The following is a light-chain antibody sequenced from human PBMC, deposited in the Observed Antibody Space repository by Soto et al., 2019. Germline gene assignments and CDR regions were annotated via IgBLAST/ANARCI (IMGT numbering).Light chain of an antibody. CDR2: GVS. J-gene: IGKJ3*01. CDR1: QSVSSN. CDR3: QQYDSWPPLFT. Sequence: DIVMTQSPATLSVSPGEGATLSCRASQSVSSNLAWYQQKPGQAPRLLIFGVSTRATGIPARFSGSGSGTDFTLTISSLPSEDFAVYYCQQYDSWPPLFTFGPGTKVDL. V-gene: IGKV3-15*01.